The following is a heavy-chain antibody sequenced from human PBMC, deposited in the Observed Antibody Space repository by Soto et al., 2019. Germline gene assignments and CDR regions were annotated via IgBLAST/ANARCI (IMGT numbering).Heavy chain of an antibody. CDR3: PRGYDFWSGYYYPYGMDV. CDR1: GFIFSSYA. CDR2: ISFDGSHK. Sequence: GGSLRLSCAASGFIFSSYAMHWVRQAPGKGLEWVAVISFDGSHKYYADSVKGRFTISRDNSKNTLCLQMNSLRAEDTAVYYCPRGYDFWSGYYYPYGMDVWGQGTTVTVSS. V-gene: IGHV3-30-3*01. D-gene: IGHD3-3*01. J-gene: IGHJ6*02.